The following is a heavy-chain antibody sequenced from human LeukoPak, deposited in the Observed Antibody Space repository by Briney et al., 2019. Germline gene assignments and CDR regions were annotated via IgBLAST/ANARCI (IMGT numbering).Heavy chain of an antibody. D-gene: IGHD3-22*01. Sequence: SETLSLTCTVSGGSISSSSYYWGWIRQPPGKGLEWIGSIYYSGSTYYNPSLKSRVTISVDTSKNQFSLKLSSVTAADTAVYYCARSYDSSGYYYENGPNAFDIWGQGTMVTVSS. CDR3: ARSYDSSGYYYENGPNAFDI. CDR1: GGSISSSSYY. V-gene: IGHV4-39*07. CDR2: IYYSGST. J-gene: IGHJ3*02.